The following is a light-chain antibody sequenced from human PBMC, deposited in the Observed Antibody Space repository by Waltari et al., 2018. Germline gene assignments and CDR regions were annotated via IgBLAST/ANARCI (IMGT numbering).Light chain of an antibody. J-gene: IGLJ2*01. CDR3: ASFTGNVV. Sequence: QSALTQPASVSGSPGQSITISCTGTSSDVGGYNYVSWYQQHPGKAPKLLIYDVDYRPSGVFNGFSGSKTVTTASLTISGLQAVDEAVYYCASFTGNVVFGGGTKLTVL. CDR2: DVD. CDR1: SSDVGGYNY. V-gene: IGLV2-14*03.